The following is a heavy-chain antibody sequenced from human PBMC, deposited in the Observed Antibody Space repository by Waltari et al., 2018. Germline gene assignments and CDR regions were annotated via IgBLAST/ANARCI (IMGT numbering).Heavy chain of an antibody. Sequence: EVQLVESGGGMVKPGWSLRLPCAASGLPFRSYKMNWVRQAPGKGLEWVSSITTSSSSIYYAYSVKGRFTISRDNAKSSLYLQLNSLRAEDTAVYYCARDRVSYSSTTLDPWGQGTLVTVSS. J-gene: IGHJ5*02. V-gene: IGHV3-21*01. D-gene: IGHD6-19*01. CDR3: ARDRVSYSSTTLDP. CDR2: ITTSSSSI. CDR1: GLPFRSYK.